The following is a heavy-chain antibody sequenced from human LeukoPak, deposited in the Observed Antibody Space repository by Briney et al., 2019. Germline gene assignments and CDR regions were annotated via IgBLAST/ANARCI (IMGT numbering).Heavy chain of an antibody. J-gene: IGHJ4*02. CDR3: ARDRVAAAVYYFDC. V-gene: IGHV6-1*01. D-gene: IGHD6-13*01. CDR2: TYYRSKWYN. CDR1: GASVSSNSSA. Sequence: SQTLSLTCAISGASVSSNSSAWNWIRQSPSRGLEWLGRTYYRSKWYNDYAVSVKSRITINPDTSKNQFSLQLDSVTPEDTAVYYCARDRVAAAVYYFDCWGQGTLVTVSS.